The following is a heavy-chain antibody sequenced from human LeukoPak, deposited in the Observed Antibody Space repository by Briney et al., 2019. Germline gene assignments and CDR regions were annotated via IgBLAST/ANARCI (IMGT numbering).Heavy chain of an antibody. Sequence: ASVKVSCKASGYTFTGYYMHWVRQAPGQGLEWMGWINPNSGGTNYSQKFQVRVTMTRDTSISTAYMELSRLRSDDTAVYYCARHPYFEYFDIWGQGTMVTVSS. CDR3: ARHPYFEYFDI. D-gene: IGHD3-9*01. CDR2: INPNSGGT. CDR1: GYTFTGYY. V-gene: IGHV1-2*02. J-gene: IGHJ3*02.